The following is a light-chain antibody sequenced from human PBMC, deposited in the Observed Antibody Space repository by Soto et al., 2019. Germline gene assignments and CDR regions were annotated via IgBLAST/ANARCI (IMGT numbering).Light chain of an antibody. CDR1: QSVDIY. CDR3: QQRKIWPPLT. J-gene: IGKJ4*01. V-gene: IGKV3-11*01. Sequence: EVVLTQSPATLSLSPGERATLSCRTSQSVDIYLAWYQQKPGQAPRLLIYDASNRATGIPARFSGSGSGTDFTLTISSLEPEDFAVYYCQQRKIWPPLTFGGGTTVEIK. CDR2: DAS.